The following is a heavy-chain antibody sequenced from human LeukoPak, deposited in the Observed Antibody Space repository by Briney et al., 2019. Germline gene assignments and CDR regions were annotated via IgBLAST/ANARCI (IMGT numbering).Heavy chain of an antibody. Sequence: GGSLRLSCETSGFSFRSHWRSWVRQAPGKGLEGVANINQDGSEMHYVDSLKGRITVSRDNTENSMYLQMIRLRAEDTAVYYCARDHTAPTIIWDCWGQGTLVTVSS. V-gene: IGHV3-7*01. J-gene: IGHJ4*02. D-gene: IGHD3/OR15-3a*01. CDR2: INQDGSEM. CDR3: ARDHTAPTIIWDC. CDR1: GFSFRSHW.